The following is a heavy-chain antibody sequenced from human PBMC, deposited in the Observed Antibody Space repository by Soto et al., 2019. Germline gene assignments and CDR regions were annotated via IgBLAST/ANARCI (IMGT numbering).Heavy chain of an antibody. CDR2: IYYSGST. V-gene: IGHV4-39*07. CDR3: ARSQQLVRWFDP. CDR1: GGSISGSGYY. J-gene: IGHJ5*02. Sequence: KTSETLSLTCTVSGGSISGSGYYWGWVRQPPGKGLEWIGSIYYSGSTYYNPSLKSRVTISVDKSKNQFSLKLSSVTAADTAVYYCARSQQLVRWFDPWGQGTLVTVSS. D-gene: IGHD6-13*01.